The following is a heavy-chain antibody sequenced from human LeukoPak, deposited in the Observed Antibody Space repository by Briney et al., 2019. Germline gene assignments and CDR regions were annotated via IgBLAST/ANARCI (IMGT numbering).Heavy chain of an antibody. CDR1: GYSFTSYW. CDR3: ARYSPSPFIDY. CDR2: ICPGDSDT. Sequence: GESLKISCQGSGYSFTSYWIGWVRQMPGKGLEWMGIICPGDSDTRYSPSFQGQVTISADKSISTAYLQWSSLKASDTAMYYCARYSPSPFIDYWGQGTLVTVSS. V-gene: IGHV5-51*01. D-gene: IGHD6-13*01. J-gene: IGHJ4*02.